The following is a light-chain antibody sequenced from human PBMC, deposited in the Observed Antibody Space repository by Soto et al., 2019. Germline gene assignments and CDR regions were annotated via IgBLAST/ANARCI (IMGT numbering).Light chain of an antibody. Sequence: QSALTQPPSASGSPGQSVTISCTGTSSDIGYYSFVSWCRQHPGKAPKLMIYEVTKRPSGVPDRLSGSKSGNTASLTVSGLQGDDEPAYNYTSYAGINNFVFAGGTKVTVL. V-gene: IGLV2-8*01. J-gene: IGLJ2*01. CDR2: EVT. CDR1: SSDIGYYSF. CDR3: TSYAGINNFV.